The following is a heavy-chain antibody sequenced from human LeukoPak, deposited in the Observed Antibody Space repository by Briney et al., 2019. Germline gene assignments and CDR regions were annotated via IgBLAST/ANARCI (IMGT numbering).Heavy chain of an antibody. CDR3: ARSGEA. CDR2: IKEDGSEK. V-gene: IGHV3-7*01. J-gene: IGHJ4*02. Sequence: GGSLRLSCAASGFTFSTYSMSWVRQAPGKGLEWVANIKEDGSEKYYVDSVKGRFTISRDNAKNSLYLQMNSLRAEDTAGYYCARSGEAGGQGTLVTVSS. CDR1: GFTFSTYS. D-gene: IGHD4-17*01.